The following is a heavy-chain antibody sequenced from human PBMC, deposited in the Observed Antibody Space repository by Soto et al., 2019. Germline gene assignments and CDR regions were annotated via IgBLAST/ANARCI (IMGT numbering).Heavy chain of an antibody. D-gene: IGHD3-22*01. CDR3: RADSCNDLTVVGLEN. CDR2: IKSKTHGGTT. J-gene: IGHJ4*01. V-gene: IGHV3-15*07. CDR1: GFTVSNSW. Sequence: VVSHRHSNAASGFTVSNSWITGARQAPGKGLEWVGRIKSKTHGGTTAFAAPVKGRFAISRDDSKSIAYMEMNSLKIEDTAVYYFRADSCNDLTVVGLENWGNGSLVTVSS.